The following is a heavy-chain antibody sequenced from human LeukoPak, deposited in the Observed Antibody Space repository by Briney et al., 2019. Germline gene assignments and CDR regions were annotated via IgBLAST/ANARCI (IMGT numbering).Heavy chain of an antibody. CDR3: ASSYCSSTSCSDY. Sequence: GGSLRLSCAASGFTFSSYWMHWVRHAPGKGLVWVSRINSDGSSTSYADSVKGRFTISRDNAKNSLYLQMNSLRAEGTAVYYCASSYCSSTSCSDYWGQGTLVTVSS. J-gene: IGHJ4*02. CDR1: GFTFSSYW. D-gene: IGHD2-2*01. V-gene: IGHV3-74*01. CDR2: INSDGSST.